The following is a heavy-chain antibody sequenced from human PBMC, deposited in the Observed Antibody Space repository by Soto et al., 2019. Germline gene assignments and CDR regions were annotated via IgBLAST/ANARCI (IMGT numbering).Heavy chain of an antibody. Sequence: GLSLRLSCSVSGFTFSNYAMTWVRQAPGKGLEWVSLMTGNGGRILYADSVKGRFTVSRDNSKNTLFLQINNLRLEDTALYYCVQDPVLGGTGGPWFDYCGQGTLVTVSA. D-gene: IGHD2-8*02. CDR1: GFTFSNYA. CDR2: MTGNGGRI. V-gene: IGHV3-23*01. J-gene: IGHJ5*01. CDR3: VQDPVLGGTGGPWFDY.